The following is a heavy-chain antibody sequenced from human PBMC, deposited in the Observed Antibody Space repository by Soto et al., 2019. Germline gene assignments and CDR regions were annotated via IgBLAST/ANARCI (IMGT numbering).Heavy chain of an antibody. J-gene: IGHJ6*02. CDR1: GYTFTNYG. Sequence: ASVKVSCKASGYTFTNYGINWVRQAPGQGLEWMGWISAYNGNTNYAQKLQGRVTMTTDASSSTAYMELRNLTSDDTAVYYCSRTDCTSTTCALYYYYGMDVWGQGTTVTVSS. V-gene: IGHV1-18*04. CDR2: ISAYNGNT. D-gene: IGHD2-2*01. CDR3: SRTDCTSTTCALYYYYGMDV.